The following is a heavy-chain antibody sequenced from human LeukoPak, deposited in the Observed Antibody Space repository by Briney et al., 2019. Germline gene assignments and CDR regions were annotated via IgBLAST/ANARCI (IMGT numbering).Heavy chain of an antibody. J-gene: IGHJ5*02. Sequence: GRSLRLSCAASGFTFSSYGMHWVRQAPGKGLEWVAVISYDGSNKYYADSVKGRFTISRDNSKNTLYLQMNSLRAEDTAVYYCASLNWFDPWGQGTLVTVSS. CDR1: GFTFSSYG. CDR3: ASLNWFDP. CDR2: ISYDGSNK. V-gene: IGHV3-30*03.